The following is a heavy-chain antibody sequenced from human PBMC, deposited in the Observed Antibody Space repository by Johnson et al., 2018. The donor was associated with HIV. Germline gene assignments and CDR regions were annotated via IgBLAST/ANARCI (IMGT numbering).Heavy chain of an antibody. V-gene: IGHV3-30*03. CDR2: ISYDGSNK. CDR1: GLTFSSYG. CDR3: ARDHPVTTTHNAFDI. D-gene: IGHD4-17*01. Sequence: QVQLVESGGGVVQPGQSLRLSCAASGLTFSSYGMHWVRQAPGKGLEWVALISYDGSNKYYADSVKGRFTITRDNSKNTLYLQMNSLRAEDTAVYYCARDHPVTTTHNAFDIWGQATMVTVSS. J-gene: IGHJ3*02.